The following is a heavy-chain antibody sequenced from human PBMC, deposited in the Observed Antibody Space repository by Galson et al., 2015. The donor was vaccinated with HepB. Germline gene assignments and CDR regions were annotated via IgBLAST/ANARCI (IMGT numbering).Heavy chain of an antibody. D-gene: IGHD3/OR15-3a*01. CDR1: GFTFSSDG. V-gene: IGHV3-33*01. J-gene: IGHJ4*02. CDR2: IWSGGGVE. CDR3: ARDLGLGLDY. Sequence: SLRLSCAASGFTFSSDGMYWVRQAPGKGLEWVAVIWSGGGVEYYSDSVRGRFTVSRDNSRNTLYLQMSSLIAEDTCVYYCARDLGLGLDYWGQGTLVIVSS.